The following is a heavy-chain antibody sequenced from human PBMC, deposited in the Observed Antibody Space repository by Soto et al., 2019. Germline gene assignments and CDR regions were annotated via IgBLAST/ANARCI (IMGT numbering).Heavy chain of an antibody. CDR3: ARDLSSYYDSSGLPDY. CDR1: GFTFSSYS. V-gene: IGHV3-48*02. J-gene: IGHJ4*02. CDR2: ISSSSSTI. D-gene: IGHD3-22*01. Sequence: GGSLRLSCAASGFTFSSYSMNWVRQAPGKGQECVSYISSSSSTIYYADSVKGRFTISRDNAKNSLYLQMNSLRDEDTAVYYCARDLSSYYDSSGLPDYWGQGTLVTVSS.